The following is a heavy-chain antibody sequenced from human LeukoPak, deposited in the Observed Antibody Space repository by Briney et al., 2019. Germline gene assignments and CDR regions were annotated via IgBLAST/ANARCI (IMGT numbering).Heavy chain of an antibody. CDR2: INHSGST. CDR1: DGSFSGYY. J-gene: IGHJ5*01. V-gene: IGHV4-34*01. Sequence: PSETLSLTCAVYDGSFSGYYWSWIRQPPEKGPEWIGEINHSGSTNYNPSLKSRVTISVDTSKKQVSLKLSSVTAADTAVYYCARGGMRQCLGSWGQGTLVTVSS. CDR3: ARGGMRQCLGS. D-gene: IGHD6-19*01.